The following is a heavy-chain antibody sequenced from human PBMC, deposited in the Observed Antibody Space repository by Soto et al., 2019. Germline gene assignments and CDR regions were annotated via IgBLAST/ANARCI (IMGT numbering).Heavy chain of an antibody. CDR1: GGTFSSYA. CDR3: AYPARARGPPPEPTYYYGMDV. D-gene: IGHD5-12*01. CDR2: IIPIFGTA. J-gene: IGHJ6*02. V-gene: IGHV1-69*01. Sequence: QVQLVQSGAEVKKPGSSVKVSCKASGGTFSSYAISWVRQAPGQGLEWMGGIIPIFGTANYAQKFQGRVTIPADESTSTAYMELSSLRSEDTAVYYCAYPARARGPPPEPTYYYGMDVWGQGTTVTVSS.